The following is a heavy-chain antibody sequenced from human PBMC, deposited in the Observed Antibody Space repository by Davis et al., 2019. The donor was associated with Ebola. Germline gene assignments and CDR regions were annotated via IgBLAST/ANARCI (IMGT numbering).Heavy chain of an antibody. D-gene: IGHD1-1*01. CDR1: GYSFANYW. CDR2: IYPGDSDT. CDR3: ATSTGTTRAYYYYGMDV. Sequence: GESLKISCQGSGYSFANYWIAWVRQMPGKGLEWMGIIYPGDSDTRYSPSFQGQVTISADKSISTAYPQWSSLKASDTAMYYCATSTGTTRAYYYYGMDVWGQGTTVTVS. V-gene: IGHV5-51*01. J-gene: IGHJ6*02.